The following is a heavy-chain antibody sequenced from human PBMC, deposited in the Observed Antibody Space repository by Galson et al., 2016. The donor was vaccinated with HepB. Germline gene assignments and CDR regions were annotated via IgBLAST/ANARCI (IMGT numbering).Heavy chain of an antibody. CDR1: GFTVSSNY. J-gene: IGHJ4*02. D-gene: IGHD4-17*01. V-gene: IGHV3-53*01. CDR2: VYSGGST. Sequence: SLRLSCAASGFTVSSNYMSWVRQAPGKGLEWVSVVYSGGSTYYADSVKGRFTISRDNSKNTLYLQMNSLIAEDTAVYYCARGNYGDPFDYWGQGTLVTVSS. CDR3: ARGNYGDPFDY.